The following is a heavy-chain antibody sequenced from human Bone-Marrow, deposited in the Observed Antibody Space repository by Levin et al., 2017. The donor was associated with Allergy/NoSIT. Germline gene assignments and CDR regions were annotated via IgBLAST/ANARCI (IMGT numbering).Heavy chain of an antibody. CDR3: ANLYDGNYFN. Sequence: VASVKVSCKASGYTFTGNYIHWVRQAPGQGLEWMGWINPNTGGTKYVYKFQGRVTMTRDTSISTAYMELSRLRSDDTAVYYCANLYDGNYFNWGQGTLVTVSS. V-gene: IGHV1-2*02. J-gene: IGHJ4*02. CDR2: INPNTGGT. D-gene: IGHD2/OR15-2a*01. CDR1: GYTFTGNY.